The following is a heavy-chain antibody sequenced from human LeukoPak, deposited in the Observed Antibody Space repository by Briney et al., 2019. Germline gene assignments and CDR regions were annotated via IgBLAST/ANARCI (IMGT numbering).Heavy chain of an antibody. V-gene: IGHV3-7*01. J-gene: IGHJ4*02. CDR1: GFTFSTYW. CDR3: ARPSKSSTWYYFEY. Sequence: PGGSLRLSCAASGFTFSTYWMSWVRQAPGKGLEWVANIKESGSEKYYVDSVEGRFTISRDNAENSLSLQMNDLRAEDTAVYYCARPSKSSTWYYFEYWGQGTLVTVSS. D-gene: IGHD6-13*01. CDR2: IKESGSEK.